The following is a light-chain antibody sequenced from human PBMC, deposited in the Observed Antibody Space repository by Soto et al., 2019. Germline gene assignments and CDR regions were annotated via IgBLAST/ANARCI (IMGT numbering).Light chain of an antibody. V-gene: IGKV2-28*01. CDR3: MQGLRIPLS. CDR1: QSLLQSNGNTY. Sequence: DIVMTQSPLSLSVTPGESASISCRSSQSLLQSNGNTYLDWYLQKPGQSPQLLISLASNRASGVPDRFSGRGSGTDFTLKISRVEAEDVGVYYCMQGLRIPLSFGGGTKVDIK. J-gene: IGKJ4*01. CDR2: LAS.